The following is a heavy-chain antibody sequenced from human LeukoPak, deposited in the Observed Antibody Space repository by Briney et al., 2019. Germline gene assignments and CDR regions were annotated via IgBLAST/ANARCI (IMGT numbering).Heavy chain of an antibody. CDR2: IKQDGSEK. V-gene: IGHV3-7*01. D-gene: IGHD3-22*01. J-gene: IGHJ4*02. CDR1: GFTFSSYW. Sequence: GGSLRLSCAASGFTFSSYWMSWVRQAPGRGLEWVANIKQDGSEKYYVDSVKARFTISRDNAKNSLYLQMNSLRAEDTAVYYCARTFQRITMIVVVTYFDYWGQGTLVTVSS. CDR3: ARTFQRITMIVVVTYFDY.